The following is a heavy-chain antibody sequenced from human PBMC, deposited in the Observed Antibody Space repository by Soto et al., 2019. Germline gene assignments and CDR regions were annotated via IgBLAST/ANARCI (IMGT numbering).Heavy chain of an antibody. J-gene: IGHJ5*02. CDR1: GFTFGDYA. D-gene: IGHD3-22*01. CDR3: TTNYYDSSGYDNWFDP. V-gene: IGHV3-49*03. CDR2: IRSKAYGGTT. Sequence: GSLRLSCTASGFTFGDYAMSWFRQAPGKGLEWVGFIRSKAYGGTTQYAASVKGRFTISRDDSKSIAYLQMNSLKTEDTAVYYCTTNYYDSSGYDNWFDPWGQGT.